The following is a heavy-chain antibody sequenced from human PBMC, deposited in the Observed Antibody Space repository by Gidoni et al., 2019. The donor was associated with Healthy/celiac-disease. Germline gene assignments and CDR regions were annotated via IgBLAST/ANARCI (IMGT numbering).Heavy chain of an antibody. CDR1: GFTFSSYA. D-gene: IGHD6-13*01. J-gene: IGHJ4*02. Sequence: EVQLLESGGGLVQPGGSLRLSCAASGFTFSSYAMSWVRQAPGKGLEWVSAISGSGGSTYYADSVKGRFTISRDNSKNTLYLQMNSLRAEDTAVYYCANVDSSSWYRDYWGQGTLVTVSS. V-gene: IGHV3-23*01. CDR2: ISGSGGST. CDR3: ANVDSSSWYRDY.